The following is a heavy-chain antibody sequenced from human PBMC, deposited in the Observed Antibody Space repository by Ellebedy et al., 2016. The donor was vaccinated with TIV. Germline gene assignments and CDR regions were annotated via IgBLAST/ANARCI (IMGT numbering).Heavy chain of an antibody. V-gene: IGHV3-30*02. J-gene: IGHJ6*02. D-gene: IGHD3-10*01. CDR2: IWYDGSNK. Sequence: GESLKISCAASGFTFSSYGMHWVRQAPGKGLEWVAVIWYDGSNKYYADSVKGRFTISRDNSKNTLYLQMNSLRAEDTALYYCAKDIGSGNIIYGMDVYGMDVWGQGTTVTVSS. CDR1: GFTFSSYG. CDR3: AKDIGSGNIIYGMDVYGMDV.